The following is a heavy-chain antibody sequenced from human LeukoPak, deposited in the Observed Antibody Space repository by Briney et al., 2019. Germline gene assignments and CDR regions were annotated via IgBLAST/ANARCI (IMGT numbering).Heavy chain of an antibody. CDR2: IYPGDSDT. J-gene: IGHJ4*02. Sequence: GESLKISCKGSGYSFTNYWIGWVRQMPGKGLEWMGIIYPGDSDTGYSPSFQGQVTISADKSISTAYLQWSSLKASDTAMYFCARPALMASRDYYFDYWGQGTLVTVSS. V-gene: IGHV5-51*01. CDR3: ARPALMASRDYYFDY. CDR1: GYSFTNYW. D-gene: IGHD4-17*01.